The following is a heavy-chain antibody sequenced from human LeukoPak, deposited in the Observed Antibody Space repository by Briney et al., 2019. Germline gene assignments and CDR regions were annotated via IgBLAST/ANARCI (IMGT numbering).Heavy chain of an antibody. D-gene: IGHD3-16*01. J-gene: IGHJ4*02. CDR2: IYYSGST. CDR1: GGSISSYY. V-gene: IGHV4-59*01. CDR3: ARGWGGSAYHPSDY. Sequence: SETLSLTCTVSGGSISSYYWSWIRQPPGKGLEWIGYIYYSGSTNYNPSLKSRVTISVDTSKNQFSLKLSSVTAADTAVYYCARGWGGSAYHPSDYWGQGTLVTVSS.